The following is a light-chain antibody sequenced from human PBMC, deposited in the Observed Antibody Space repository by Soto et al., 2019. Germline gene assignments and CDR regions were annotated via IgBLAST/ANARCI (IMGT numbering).Light chain of an antibody. Sequence: DIPMPQSPSSLSASVGDRVIITCRASQTISSHLNWYQQKPGKAPNLLVYAASSLQSGVPSRFTGSGSGTDFSLTISSLQPEDFATYFCQQSYTTPITFGQGTRL. CDR1: QTISSH. CDR3: QQSYTTPIT. J-gene: IGKJ5*01. V-gene: IGKV1-39*01. CDR2: AAS.